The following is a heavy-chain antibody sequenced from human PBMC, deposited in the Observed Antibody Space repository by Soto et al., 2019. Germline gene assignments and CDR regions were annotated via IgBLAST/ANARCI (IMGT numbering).Heavy chain of an antibody. CDR3: ARYCSGGSCYYYYYGMDV. CDR2: INAGNGNT. V-gene: IGHV1-3*01. CDR1: GYTFTSYA. Sequence: GASVKVSCKASGYTFTSYAMHWVRQAPGQRLEWMGWINAGNGNTKYSQKFQGRVTITRDTSASTAYMELSSLRSEDTAVYYCARYCSGGSCYYYYYGMDVWGQGTTVTVSS. J-gene: IGHJ6*02. D-gene: IGHD2-15*01.